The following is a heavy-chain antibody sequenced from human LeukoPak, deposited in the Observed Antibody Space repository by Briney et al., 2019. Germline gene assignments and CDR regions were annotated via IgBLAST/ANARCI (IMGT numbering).Heavy chain of an antibody. Sequence: GASVKVPCKASGYTFTSYDINWVRQATGQGLEWMGWMNPNSGNTGYAQKFQGRVTMTRNTSISTAYMELSSLRSEDTAVYYCARGLYSSGWYEHLFWEPRAAYYFDYWGQGTLVTVSS. V-gene: IGHV1-8*01. J-gene: IGHJ4*02. CDR3: ARGLYSSGWYEHLFWEPRAAYYFDY. CDR2: MNPNSGNT. CDR1: GYTFTSYD. D-gene: IGHD6-19*01.